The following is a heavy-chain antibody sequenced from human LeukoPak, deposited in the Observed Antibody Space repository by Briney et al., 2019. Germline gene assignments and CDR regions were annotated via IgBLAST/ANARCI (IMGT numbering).Heavy chain of an antibody. CDR1: GGSISSYY. V-gene: IGHV4-59*01. D-gene: IGHD1-1*01. Sequence: PSETLSLTCTVSGGSISSYYWSWIRQPPGKGLEWIGYIYDSGSTNYNPSLKSRVTISVDTSKNQFSLKLSSVTAADTAVYYCTRVGGTNYYYYGMDVWGQGTTVTVSS. CDR2: IYDSGST. CDR3: TRVGGTNYYYYGMDV. J-gene: IGHJ6*02.